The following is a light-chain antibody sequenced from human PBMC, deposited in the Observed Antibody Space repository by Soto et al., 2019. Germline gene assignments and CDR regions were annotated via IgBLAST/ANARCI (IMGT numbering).Light chain of an antibody. CDR1: QTVSNY. J-gene: IGKJ4*01. CDR2: DTS. Sequence: EIVFTQSPAILSFSPGDTATLSCRASQTVSNYLTWYQQKPGQAPRLLIYDTSKRAAGIPARFSGSGSGTDFTLTISSLGPEDFAVYYCQQRSSWPLFGGGTKVDIK. CDR3: QQRSSWPL. V-gene: IGKV3-11*01.